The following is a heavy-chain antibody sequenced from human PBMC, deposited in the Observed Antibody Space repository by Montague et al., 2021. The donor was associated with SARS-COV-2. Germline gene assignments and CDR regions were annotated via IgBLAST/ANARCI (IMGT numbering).Heavy chain of an antibody. CDR1: GFTFSTYA. J-gene: IGHJ4*02. V-gene: IGHV3-23*01. CDR3: AKDLEQWLVGRDYFDY. Sequence: SLRLSCAASGFTFSTYAMSWVRQAPGKGLEWVSTVSSIGGSTFYADSVKGRFTVSRDNSKNTLYLQMNSLRAEDMAVYYCAKDLEQWLVGRDYFDYWGQGTLVTVSS. D-gene: IGHD6-19*01. CDR2: VSSIGGST.